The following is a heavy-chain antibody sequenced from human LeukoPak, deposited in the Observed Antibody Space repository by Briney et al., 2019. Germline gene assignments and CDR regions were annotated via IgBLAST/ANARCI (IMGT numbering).Heavy chain of an antibody. J-gene: IGHJ4*02. CDR3: VRDIAAGGY. D-gene: IGHD6-13*01. Sequence: GGSLRLSCAASGFTFSSYAMNWVRQAPGKGLEWVSSISSSSDYIYYADSVKGRFTISRDNAQNSLYLQMNSLRAEDMAVYYCVRDIAAGGYWGQGTLVTVSS. CDR2: ISSSSDYI. V-gene: IGHV3-21*01. CDR1: GFTFSSYA.